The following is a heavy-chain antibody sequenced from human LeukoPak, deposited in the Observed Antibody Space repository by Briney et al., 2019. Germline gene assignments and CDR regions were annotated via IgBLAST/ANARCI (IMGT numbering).Heavy chain of an antibody. CDR2: ISAYNGNT. Sequence: ASVKVSCKASGYTFTSYGISWVRQAPGQGLEWMGWISAYNGNTNYAQKLQGRVTMTTDTSTSTAYMELSRLRSDDTAVYYCARVASNSGSYFHVGPYYFDYWGQGTLVTVSS. J-gene: IGHJ4*02. V-gene: IGHV1-18*01. CDR1: GYTFTSYG. CDR3: ARVASNSGSYFHVGPYYFDY. D-gene: IGHD1-26*01.